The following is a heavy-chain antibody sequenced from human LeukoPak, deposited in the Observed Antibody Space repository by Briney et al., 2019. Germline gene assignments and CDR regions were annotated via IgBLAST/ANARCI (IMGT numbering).Heavy chain of an antibody. Sequence: GGSLRLSCAASGFTVSSNYMSWVRQAPGKGLEGVSFIYSVGSTYYADSVKGRFTISRGNAKNSLSLQMNSLKAEDTAVYYCARELGKYRRILGRDSQWLAVSGFDNWGQGILVTVSS. CDR3: ARELGKYRRILGRDSQWLAVSGFDN. J-gene: IGHJ4*02. CDR2: IYSVGST. D-gene: IGHD6-19*01. CDR1: GFTVSSNY. V-gene: IGHV3-66*01.